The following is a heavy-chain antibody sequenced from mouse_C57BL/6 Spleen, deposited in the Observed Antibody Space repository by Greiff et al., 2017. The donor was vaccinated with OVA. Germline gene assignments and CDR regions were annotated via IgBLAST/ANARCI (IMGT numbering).Heavy chain of an antibody. D-gene: IGHD2-5*01. Sequence: QVQLQQSGAELARPGASVKMSCKASGYTFTSYTMHWVKQRPGQGLEWIGYINPSSGYTKYNQKFKDKATLTADKSSGTAYMQLSSLTSEDSAVYYCAHSNYNAMDYWGQGTSVTVSS. CDR1: GYTFTSYT. V-gene: IGHV1-4*01. CDR2: INPSSGYT. J-gene: IGHJ4*01. CDR3: AHSNYNAMDY.